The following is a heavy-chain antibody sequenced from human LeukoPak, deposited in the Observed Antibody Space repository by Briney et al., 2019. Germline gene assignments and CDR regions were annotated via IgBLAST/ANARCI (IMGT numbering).Heavy chain of an antibody. Sequence: LRLSCAASGFTFSSYVMSWIRQHPGKGLEWIGYIYYSGTTQYNPSFKSRITISVDASKNQFSLRLSSVTVADTAVYFCARTGARYFDFWGRGTLVTVSS. CDR3: ARTGARYFDF. D-gene: IGHD1-14*01. J-gene: IGHJ4*02. CDR1: GFTFSSYV. V-gene: IGHV4-31*02. CDR2: IYYSGTT.